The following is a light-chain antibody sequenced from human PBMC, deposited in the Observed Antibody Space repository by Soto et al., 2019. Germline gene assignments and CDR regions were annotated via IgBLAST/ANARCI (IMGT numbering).Light chain of an antibody. CDR2: GAS. J-gene: IGKJ1*01. Sequence: EIVLTQSPGTLSLSPGERATLSCRASQSVSSSYLAWYQQKPGQAPRLLIYGASSRATDIPDRITGSGSGTDFTLTIRRLEPEDFAVYYCQHYGGTPWTFGQGTKVDIK. CDR1: QSVSSSY. CDR3: QHYGGTPWT. V-gene: IGKV3-20*01.